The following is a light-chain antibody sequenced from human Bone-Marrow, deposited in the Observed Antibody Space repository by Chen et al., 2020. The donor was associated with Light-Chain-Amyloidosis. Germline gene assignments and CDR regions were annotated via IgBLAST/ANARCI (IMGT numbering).Light chain of an antibody. CDR2: EVT. CDR1: SSDVGGDNH. CDR3: SSYTITNTLV. V-gene: IGLV2-14*01. J-gene: IGLJ1*01. Sequence: QSALTQPASVSGSPGQSITISCTGTSSDVGGDNHVSWYQQHPDKAPKLMISEVTNLPSWVPDRFSVSTSDNTASLTISGLQSEDEADYFCSSYTITNTLVFGSGTRVTVL.